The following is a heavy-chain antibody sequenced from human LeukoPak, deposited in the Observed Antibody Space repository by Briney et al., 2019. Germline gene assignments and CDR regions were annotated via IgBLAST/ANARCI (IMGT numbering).Heavy chain of an antibody. J-gene: IGHJ4*02. CDR1: GFTFSSYS. D-gene: IGHD2-2*01. Sequence: PGGSLRLSCAASGFTFSSYSMNWVRQAPGKGLEWVSSIGGSGSHTYYSDSVKRPFTISRDNARNSLYLQMNSLRAEDTAVYYCARDLGVPDWGQGTLGTVSS. CDR2: IGGSGSHT. V-gene: IGHV3-21*01. CDR3: ARDLGVPD.